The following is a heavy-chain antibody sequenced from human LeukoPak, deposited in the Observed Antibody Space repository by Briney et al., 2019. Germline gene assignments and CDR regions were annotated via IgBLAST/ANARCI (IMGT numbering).Heavy chain of an antibody. CDR3: AKGTDPGIAAAGAVLDY. V-gene: IGHV3-23*01. Sequence: QPGGSLRLSCAASGFTFSSYAMSWVRQAPGKGLEWVSGISGRGDRTYYADSVKGRFTISRDNSKSTLFVQMNSLRAEDTAVYYCAKGTDPGIAAAGAVLDYWGQGTLVTVSS. J-gene: IGHJ4*02. D-gene: IGHD6-13*01. CDR2: ISGRGDRT. CDR1: GFTFSSYA.